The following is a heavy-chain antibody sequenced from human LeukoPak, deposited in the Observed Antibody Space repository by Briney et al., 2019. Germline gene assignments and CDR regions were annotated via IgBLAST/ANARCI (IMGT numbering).Heavy chain of an antibody. CDR2: ISGSASTT. Sequence: GGSLRLSCAASGFTFSNYGMHWVRQAPGKGLEWVSTISGSASTTYCADSVKGRFTVSRDNSKNMLHLQMNNLRAEDTAVYYCAKGGGDWNIDYWGQGTLVTVSS. CDR1: GFTFSNYG. V-gene: IGHV3-23*01. D-gene: IGHD2-21*01. CDR3: AKGGGDWNIDY. J-gene: IGHJ4*02.